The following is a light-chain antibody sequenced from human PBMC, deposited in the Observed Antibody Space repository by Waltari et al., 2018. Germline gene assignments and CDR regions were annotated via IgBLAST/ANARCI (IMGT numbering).Light chain of an antibody. V-gene: IGKV4-1*01. CDR3: QQYYNIPWT. CDR1: QSVSNN. Sequence: IVMTQSPATLSVSPGEKATLSCRASQSVSNNLAWYQQKPGQPPKLLIYWASTRESGVPDRFSGSGSGTDFTLTISSLQAEDVAVYYCQQYYNIPWTFGQGTKVEIK. J-gene: IGKJ1*01. CDR2: WAS.